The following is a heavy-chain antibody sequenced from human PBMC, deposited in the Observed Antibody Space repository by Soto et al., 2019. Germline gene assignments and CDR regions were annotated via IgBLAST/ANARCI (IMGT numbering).Heavy chain of an antibody. Sequence: PGGSLRLSCAASGFTFSSYGMNWVRQAPGKGLEWVSYIGRSSSDTYYADSVKGRFTISRDNAKNSLYLQMNSLRDEDTAVYYCARDSDPVSPDYSDYWGQGTLVTVSS. J-gene: IGHJ4*02. V-gene: IGHV3-48*02. D-gene: IGHD2-8*01. CDR1: GFTFSSYG. CDR3: ARDSDPVSPDYSDY. CDR2: IGRSSSDT.